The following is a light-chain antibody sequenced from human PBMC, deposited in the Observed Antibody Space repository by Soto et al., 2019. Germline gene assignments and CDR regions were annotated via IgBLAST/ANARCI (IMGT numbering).Light chain of an antibody. CDR1: SSDVGDYNY. CDR2: DVS. CDR3: CSFAGSYTFWV. J-gene: IGLJ3*02. Sequence: QSALTQARSVSGSPGQSVTISCTGTSSDVGDYNYVSWYQQYPGKAPQLVIYDVSKRPSGVPVRFSGSKSGNPASLPISGLQAEDEADYYCCSFAGSYTFWVFGGGTKLTVL. V-gene: IGLV2-11*01.